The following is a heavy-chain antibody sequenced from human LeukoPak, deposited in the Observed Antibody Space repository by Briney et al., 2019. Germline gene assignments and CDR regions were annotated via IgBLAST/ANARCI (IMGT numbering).Heavy chain of an antibody. Sequence: GGSLRLFCAASGFTVSSNYMTWVRQAPGKGLEWVSVIYSGGSTYYADSVKGRFTISRDTSKNTLYLQMNSLRAEDTAVYYCARENRQWGTFDYWGQGTLVTVSS. J-gene: IGHJ4*02. CDR1: GFTVSSNY. D-gene: IGHD1-26*01. CDR2: IYSGGST. V-gene: IGHV3-53*01. CDR3: ARENRQWGTFDY.